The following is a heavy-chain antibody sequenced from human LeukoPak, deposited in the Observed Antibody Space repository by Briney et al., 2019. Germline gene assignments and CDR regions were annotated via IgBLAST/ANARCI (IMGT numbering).Heavy chain of an antibody. Sequence: PSETLSLTCTVSGGSISSYYWSWIRRPPGKGLEWIGYIYYSGMTNYNPSLKSRVTISVDTSKNQFSLKLTSVPAADTAVYYCASASPGIAVAGTVGWFDPWGQGTLVTVSS. CDR1: GGSISSYY. CDR2: IYYSGMT. V-gene: IGHV4-59*01. D-gene: IGHD6-19*01. J-gene: IGHJ5*02. CDR3: ASASPGIAVAGTVGWFDP.